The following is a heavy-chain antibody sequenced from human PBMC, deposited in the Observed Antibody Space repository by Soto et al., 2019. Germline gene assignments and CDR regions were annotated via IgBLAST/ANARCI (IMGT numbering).Heavy chain of an antibody. CDR2: IYYSGST. J-gene: IGHJ4*02. V-gene: IGHV4-59*01. Sequence: PSETLSLTCTVSGCSISSYYWSWIRQPPGKGLEWIGYIYYSGSTNYNPSLKSRVTISVDTSKNQFSLKLSSVTAADTAVYYCAREVVGALDYWGQGTLVTVSS. CDR1: GCSISSYY. CDR3: AREVVGALDY. D-gene: IGHD1-26*01.